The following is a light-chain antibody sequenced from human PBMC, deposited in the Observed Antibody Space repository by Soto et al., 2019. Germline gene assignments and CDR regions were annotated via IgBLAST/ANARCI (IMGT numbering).Light chain of an antibody. CDR1: QTISFY. CDR2: SAS. Sequence: DIRMTQSPTSLSASVGDSVTISCRASQTISFYLSWYQQKPGKAPKLLIYSASAVQSGVPPRFSGSGSGTDFTLAISGLQPEDSAVYYCQQSFSTPLTFGHGTKVEIK. CDR3: QQSFSTPLT. V-gene: IGKV1-39*01. J-gene: IGKJ2*01.